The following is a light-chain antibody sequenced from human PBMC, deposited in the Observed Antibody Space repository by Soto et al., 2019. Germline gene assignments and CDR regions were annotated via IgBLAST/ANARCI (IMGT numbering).Light chain of an antibody. CDR3: ASRDASVGGPG. CDR1: NSNIGSKY. J-gene: IGLJ2*01. Sequence: QSVLTQPPSASGTPGQRVTISCSGSNSNIGSKYVYWYQQFPGTAPKLVIYRNNQRPSGVPDRFSGSKSGTSASLAISDLRAEDEADYDCASRDASVGGPGFGGGTKLTVL. CDR2: RNN. V-gene: IGLV1-47*01.